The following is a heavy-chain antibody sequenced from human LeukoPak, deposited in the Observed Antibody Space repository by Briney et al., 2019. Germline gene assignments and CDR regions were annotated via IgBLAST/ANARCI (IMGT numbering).Heavy chain of an antibody. CDR2: ISYDGSNK. Sequence: PGGSLRLSCAASGFTFSSYAMHWVRQAPGKGLEGVAVISYDGSNKYYADSVKGRFTISRDNSKNTLYLQMNSLRAEDTAVYYCARDREDIVVVPAATPRGYWGQGTLVTVSS. CDR1: GFTFSSYA. D-gene: IGHD2-2*01. CDR3: ARDREDIVVVPAATPRGY. J-gene: IGHJ4*02. V-gene: IGHV3-30-3*01.